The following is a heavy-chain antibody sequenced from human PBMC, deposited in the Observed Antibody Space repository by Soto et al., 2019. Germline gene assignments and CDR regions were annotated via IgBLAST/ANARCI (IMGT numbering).Heavy chain of an antibody. CDR1: GFTVSSNY. D-gene: IGHD2-2*01. CDR2: IYSGGST. CDR3: ARTYCSSTSCPLGYYYYMDV. Sequence: QPGGSLRLSCAASGFTVSSNYMSWVRQAPGKGLEWVSVIYSGGSTYYADSVKGRFTISRDNSKNTLYLQMNSLRAEDTAVYYCARTYCSSTSCPLGYYYYMDVWGKGTTVTVSS. V-gene: IGHV3-66*01. J-gene: IGHJ6*03.